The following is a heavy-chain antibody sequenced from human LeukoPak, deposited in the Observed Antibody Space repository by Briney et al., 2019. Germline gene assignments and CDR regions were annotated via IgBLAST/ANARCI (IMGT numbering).Heavy chain of an antibody. CDR3: AREAGSSALYPYYFYMDV. D-gene: IGHD6-19*01. CDR1: GSIFSSYS. V-gene: IGHV3-48*01. J-gene: IGHJ6*03. CDR2: ISSSSLTT. Sequence: GGSLRLSCAASGSIFSSYSINWVRQAPGKGLEWVSYISSSSLTTYYADSVKGRFTISRDNAENSLYLQMNGLRAEDTAVYYCAREAGSSALYPYYFYMDVWVKGTTVTVSS.